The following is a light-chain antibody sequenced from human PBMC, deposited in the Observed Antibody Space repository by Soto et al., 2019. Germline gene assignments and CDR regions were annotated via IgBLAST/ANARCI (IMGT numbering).Light chain of an antibody. CDR1: SSDIGGYNY. Sequence: QPASVSGSPGQSITISCTGTSSDIGGYNYVSWYQQHPGKAPKLIIYDVSNRPSGVSKRFSGSKSGNTASLAISGLQAEDEADYYCSSYTSSKTLVFGGGTKLTVL. V-gene: IGLV2-14*03. CDR3: SSYTSSKTLV. CDR2: DVS. J-gene: IGLJ2*01.